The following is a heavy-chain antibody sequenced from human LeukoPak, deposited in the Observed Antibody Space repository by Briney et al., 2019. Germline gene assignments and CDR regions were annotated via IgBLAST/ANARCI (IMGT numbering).Heavy chain of an antibody. J-gene: IGHJ4*02. Sequence: GASVKVSCKASGGTFSSYAISWVRQAPGQVLEWMGGIIPIFTTANHAQKFQGRVTITADESTSTAYMQLSSLRSEDTAVYYCARVGGSGSYTSHYFDYWGQGTLVTVSS. D-gene: IGHD3-10*01. CDR3: ARVGGSGSYTSHYFDY. V-gene: IGHV1-69*13. CDR2: IIPIFTTA. CDR1: GGTFSSYA.